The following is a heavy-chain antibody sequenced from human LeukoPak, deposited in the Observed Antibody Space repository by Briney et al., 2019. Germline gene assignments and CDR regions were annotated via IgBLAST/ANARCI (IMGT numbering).Heavy chain of an antibody. D-gene: IGHD6-19*01. Sequence: PGGSLRLSCAASGFTFSDYYMSWIRQAPGKGLEWVSYITNSGSTIYYADSVKGRFTISRDNAKNSLYLQMNSLRVDDTAVYYCARDAVTGYSSGWYKPFPFDYWGQGSLVTVSS. V-gene: IGHV3-11*04. CDR3: ARDAVTGYSSGWYKPFPFDY. CDR2: ITNSGSTI. J-gene: IGHJ4*02. CDR1: GFTFSDYY.